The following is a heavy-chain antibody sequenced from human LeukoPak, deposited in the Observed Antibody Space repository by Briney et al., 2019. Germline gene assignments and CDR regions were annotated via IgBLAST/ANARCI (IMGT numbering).Heavy chain of an antibody. CDR3: ARDVGTMVRGVFDY. Sequence: ASVKASCKASGYTFTSYGISWVRQAPGQGLEWMGWISAYNGNTNYAQKLQGRVTMTTDTSTSTAYMELRSLRSDDTAVYYCARDVGTMVRGVFDYWGQGTLVTVSS. D-gene: IGHD3-10*01. J-gene: IGHJ4*02. V-gene: IGHV1-18*01. CDR2: ISAYNGNT. CDR1: GYTFTSYG.